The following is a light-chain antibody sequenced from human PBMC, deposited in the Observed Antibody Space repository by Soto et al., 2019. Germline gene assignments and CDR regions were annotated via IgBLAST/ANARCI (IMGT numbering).Light chain of an antibody. CDR2: EVS. CDR1: SSDVGSYDH. V-gene: IGLV2-14*01. J-gene: IGLJ2*01. Sequence: SVLTQPASVSGSPGQSITISCGGTSSDVGSYDHVAWYQQFPGKTPKLMIYEVSNRPSGVSSRFSGSKSGNTASLTISGLQAEDEAFYYCSSYTSTSTVFGGGTKVTVL. CDR3: SSYTSTSTV.